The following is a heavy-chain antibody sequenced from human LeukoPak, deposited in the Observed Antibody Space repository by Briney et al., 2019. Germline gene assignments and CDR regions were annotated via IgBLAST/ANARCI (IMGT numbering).Heavy chain of an antibody. D-gene: IGHD3/OR15-3a*01. CDR2: IKQDGSEK. V-gene: IGHV3-7*01. CDR1: GFTFSSYW. J-gene: IGHJ6*02. CDR3: ARDRPPSPGLVIPYYGMDV. Sequence: GGSLRLSCAASGFTFSSYWMSWVRQAPGKGLEWVANIKQDGSEKYYVDSVKGRFTISRDNAKNSLYLQMNSLRAEDTAVYYCARDRPPSPGLVIPYYGMDVWGQGTTVTVSS.